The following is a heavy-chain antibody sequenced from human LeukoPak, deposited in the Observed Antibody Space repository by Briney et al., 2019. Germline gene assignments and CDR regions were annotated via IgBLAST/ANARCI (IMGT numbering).Heavy chain of an antibody. Sequence: SETLSLTCTVSGGSISSSSYYWGWIRQPPGKGLEWTGSIYYSGSTYYNPSLKSRVTISVDTSKNQFSLKLSSVTAADTAVYYCARDWNSENNYCGQGTLVTVSS. J-gene: IGHJ4*02. CDR1: GGSISSSSYY. CDR3: ARDWNSENNY. CDR2: IYYSGST. D-gene: IGHD1/OR15-1a*01. V-gene: IGHV4-39*07.